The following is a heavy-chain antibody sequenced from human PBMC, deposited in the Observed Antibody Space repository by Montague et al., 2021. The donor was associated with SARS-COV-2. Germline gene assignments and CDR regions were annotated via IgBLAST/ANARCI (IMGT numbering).Heavy chain of an antibody. CDR2: IFYNGST. V-gene: IGHV4-59*01. CDR3: ARQDAWAYCGDEGYRGWFDS. CDR1: FGSISTYY. D-gene: IGHD2-21*01. Sequence: SETLSFTCTVSFGSISTYYWSWIRQPPGKGLEWIGFIFYNGSTXXXPSXXXRVSISLDTSKNQFSLKLSSVTAADTAVYYCARQDAWAYCGDEGYRGWFDSWGQGTLVTVSS. J-gene: IGHJ5*01.